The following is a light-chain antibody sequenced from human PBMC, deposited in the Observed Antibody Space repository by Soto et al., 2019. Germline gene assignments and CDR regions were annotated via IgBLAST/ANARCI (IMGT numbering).Light chain of an antibody. CDR2: GAS. V-gene: IGKV3-15*01. CDR1: QSVSSN. CDR3: QQSNTWPLFT. J-gene: IGKJ3*01. Sequence: EVVMTQSPATLSVSPGERATLSCRASQSVSSNLAWYQLRPGQAPRLLIYGASTRATGIPARFSGSGSGTEFPLTISSLQSEDFALYYCQQSNTWPLFTFGPGTRVDIK.